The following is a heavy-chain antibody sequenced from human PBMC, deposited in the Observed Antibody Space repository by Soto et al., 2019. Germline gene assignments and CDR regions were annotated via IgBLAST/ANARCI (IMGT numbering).Heavy chain of an antibody. V-gene: IGHV3-23*01. CDR1: GFTFSSYA. CDR2: ISGSGGST. Sequence: GGSLRLSCAASGFTFSSYAMSWVRQAPGKGLEWVSAISGSGGSTYYADSVKGRFTISRDNSKNTLYLQMNSLRAEDTAVYYCAKAQDGSGSYYNLLFVRDKKTKNYYYYYSMDVWGQGTTVTVSS. D-gene: IGHD3-10*01. CDR3: AKAQDGSGSYYNLLFVRDKKTKNYYYYYSMDV. J-gene: IGHJ6*02.